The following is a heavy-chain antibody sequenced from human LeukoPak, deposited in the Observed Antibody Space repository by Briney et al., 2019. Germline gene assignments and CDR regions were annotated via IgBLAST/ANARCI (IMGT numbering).Heavy chain of an antibody. V-gene: IGHV7-4-1*04. J-gene: IGHJ4*02. CDR3: ARGNRAVGVDC. Sequence: GASVKVSCKASGYTFTSFTLNWVRQAPGQGLEWMGWINTNTGNPTYAQGFTGRFVFSLDSSVGMAYLEISSLKTDDTAVYFCARGNRAVGVDCWGQGTLVTVSS. CDR2: INTNTGNP. D-gene: IGHD2-21*01. CDR1: GYTFTSFT.